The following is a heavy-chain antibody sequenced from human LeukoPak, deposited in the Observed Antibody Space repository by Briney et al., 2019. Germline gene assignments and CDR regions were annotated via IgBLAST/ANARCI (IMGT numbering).Heavy chain of an antibody. Sequence: SVKVSCKASGGTFSGYAISWVRQAPGQGLEWMGGIIPIFGTANYAQKFQGRVTITADESTSTAYMELSSLRSEDTAVYYCARDNSFHGTYGSGSYYPYWGQGTLVTVSS. D-gene: IGHD3-10*01. CDR3: ARDNSFHGTYGSGSYYPY. V-gene: IGHV1-69*01. CDR1: GGTFSGYA. CDR2: IIPIFGTA. J-gene: IGHJ4*02.